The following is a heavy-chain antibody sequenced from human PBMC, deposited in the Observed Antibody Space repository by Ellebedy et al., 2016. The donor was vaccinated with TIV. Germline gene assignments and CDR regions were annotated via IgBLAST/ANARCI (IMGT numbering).Heavy chain of an antibody. CDR2: INPSGGST. D-gene: IGHD6-19*01. J-gene: IGHJ4*02. CDR1: GYTFTSSY. Sequence: AASVKVSCKASGYTFTSSYMHWVRQAPGQGLAWMGIINPSGGSTTYAQKLQGRVTMTRDTSTSTVYMELGSLRSEDTAVYYCARARSSGWLHTPDYWGQGTLVTVSS. V-gene: IGHV1-46*04. CDR3: ARARSSGWLHTPDY.